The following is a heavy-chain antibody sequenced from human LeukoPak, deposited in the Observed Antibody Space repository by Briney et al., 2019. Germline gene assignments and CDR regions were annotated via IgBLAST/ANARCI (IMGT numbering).Heavy chain of an antibody. J-gene: IGHJ4*02. CDR3: AKEERWLQTPFDY. V-gene: IGHV3-23*01. Sequence: GGSLRLSCAVSGFTFSSYGIHWVRQAPGKGLEWVSAISGSGGSTYYADSVKGRFTISRDNSKNTLYLQMNSLRAEDTAVYYCAKEERWLQTPFDYWGQGTLVTVSS. CDR1: GFTFSSYG. CDR2: ISGSGGST. D-gene: IGHD5-24*01.